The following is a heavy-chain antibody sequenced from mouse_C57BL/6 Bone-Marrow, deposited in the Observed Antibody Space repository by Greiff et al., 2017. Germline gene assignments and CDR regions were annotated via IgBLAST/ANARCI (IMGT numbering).Heavy chain of an antibody. D-gene: IGHD2-2*01. V-gene: IGHV1-69*01. CDR2: IDPSDSYT. Sequence: VQLQQPGAELVMPGASVKLSCKASGYTFTSYWMHWVKQRPGQGLEWLGEIDPSDSYTNYNQKFKGQSTLTVDKSSSTAYMQLSSLTSEDSAVYYCAADGDDGFAYWGQGTLVTVSA. CDR1: GYTFTSYW. CDR3: AADGDDGFAY. J-gene: IGHJ3*01.